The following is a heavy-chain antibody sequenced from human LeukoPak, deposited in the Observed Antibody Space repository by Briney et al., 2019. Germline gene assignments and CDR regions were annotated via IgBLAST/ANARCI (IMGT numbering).Heavy chain of an antibody. CDR3: ARNPMVRGVMTDY. J-gene: IGHJ4*02. CDR1: GRSVSSGSYY. CDR2: IYYSGST. V-gene: IGHV4-61*01. D-gene: IGHD3-10*01. Sequence: PSETLSLTCTVSGRSVSSGSYYWSWIRQPPGKGLEWIGFIYYSGSTNYNPSLKRRVTISVDTSKNQFSLKLSSVTAADTAVYYCARNPMVRGVMTDYWGQGTLVTVSS.